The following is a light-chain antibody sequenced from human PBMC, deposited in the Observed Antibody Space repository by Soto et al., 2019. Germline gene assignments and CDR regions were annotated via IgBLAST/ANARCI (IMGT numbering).Light chain of an antibody. V-gene: IGLV2-23*02. Sequence: ALTQPASVSGSPGQSITISCTGTSSDVGSYNLVSWYQQHPGKAPKLMIYEVSKRPSGVSNRFSGSKSGNTASLTISGLQAEDEADYYCCSYAGSSTFVVFGGGTQLTVL. J-gene: IGLJ2*01. CDR1: SSDVGSYNL. CDR3: CSYAGSSTFVV. CDR2: EVS.